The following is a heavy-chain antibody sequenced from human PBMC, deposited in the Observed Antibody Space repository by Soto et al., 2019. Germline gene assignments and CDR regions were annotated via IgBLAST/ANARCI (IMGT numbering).Heavy chain of an antibody. V-gene: IGHV1-69*01. J-gene: IGHJ4*02. Sequence: QVQRVQSESEVKKPGSSVKVSCKVSGGTFKNYDISWVRQAPGQGLQWVGGILPVFDELHYAPKLQGRFTITADEVTSTAHLELGSLTSEDTAVYFCARASDTSGYHYWGQGTLVTVSS. D-gene: IGHD3-22*01. CDR1: GGTFKNYD. CDR3: ARASDTSGYHY. CDR2: ILPVFDEL.